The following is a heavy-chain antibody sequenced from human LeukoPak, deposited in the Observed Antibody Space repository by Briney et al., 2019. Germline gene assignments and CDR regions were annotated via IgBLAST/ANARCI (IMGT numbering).Heavy chain of an antibody. CDR3: AKDPGSSWYAGFDY. CDR2: ISYDGSNK. Sequence: GGSLRLPCAASGFTFGSYGMHWVRQAPGKGLEWVAVISYDGSNKYYADSVKGRFTISRDNSKNTLYLQMNSLRAEDTAVYYCAKDPGSSWYAGFDYWGQGTLVTVSS. D-gene: IGHD6-13*01. J-gene: IGHJ4*02. V-gene: IGHV3-30*18. CDR1: GFTFGSYG.